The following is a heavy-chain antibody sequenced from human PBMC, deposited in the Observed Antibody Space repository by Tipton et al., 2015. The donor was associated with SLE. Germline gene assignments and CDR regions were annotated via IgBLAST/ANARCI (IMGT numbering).Heavy chain of an antibody. CDR3: ARDGSTDFSSGSPGENFYFGIDV. Sequence: TLSLTCLVSGTSVSNSNWWIWVRQAPGKGLEWIGEINHRRRTNYSPSLESRATLSIDKSNNHFSLRLSSVTAADPAVYYCARDGSTDFSSGSPGENFYFGIDVWGQGTTVIVSS. V-gene: IGHV4/OR15-8*01. CDR2: INHRRRT. CDR1: GTSVSNSNW. D-gene: IGHD3-3*01. J-gene: IGHJ6*02.